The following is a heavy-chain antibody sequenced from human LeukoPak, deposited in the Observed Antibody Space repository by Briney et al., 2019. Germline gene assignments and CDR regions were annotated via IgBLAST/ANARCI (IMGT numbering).Heavy chain of an antibody. J-gene: IGHJ4*02. CDR1: GGTFSSYA. CDR2: VDPEDGET. CDR3: ANNYYDSRRFDY. Sequence: ASVKVSCKASGGTFSSYAISWVQQAPGKGREWMGLVDPEDGETIYAEKFQGRVTITADTSTDTAYMELSSLRSEDTAVYYCANNYYDSRRFDYWGQGTLVTVSS. D-gene: IGHD3-22*01. V-gene: IGHV1-69-2*01.